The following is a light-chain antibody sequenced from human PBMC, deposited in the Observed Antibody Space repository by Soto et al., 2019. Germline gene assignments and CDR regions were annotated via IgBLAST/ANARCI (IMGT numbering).Light chain of an antibody. CDR1: QGVSNY. CDR3: QQADSFPLT. Sequence: DVQMTQSPSAVSASVGDRVTITCRASQGVSNYLAWYQQKPGKAPQLLIYTASTLQSGVPSRFSGSGSGTDFTLTINTLQPEDFATYYCQQADSFPLTFGGGTKVEIK. V-gene: IGKV1D-12*01. J-gene: IGKJ4*01. CDR2: TAS.